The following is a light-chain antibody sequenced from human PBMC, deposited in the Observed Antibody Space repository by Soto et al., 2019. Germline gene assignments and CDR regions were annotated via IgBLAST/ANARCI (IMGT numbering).Light chain of an antibody. V-gene: IGKV1-27*01. CDR3: QWYISAPWT. Sequence: DIKMTQSPSSLSASVGDNVTITCRASQHISYYLAWYQQKPGKVLKVLINGASTLQSGVPSRFSGSGSGTDFTLTISSLQPEDFAIYYCQWYISAPWTFGQGTKVEVK. CDR2: GAS. J-gene: IGKJ1*01. CDR1: QHISYY.